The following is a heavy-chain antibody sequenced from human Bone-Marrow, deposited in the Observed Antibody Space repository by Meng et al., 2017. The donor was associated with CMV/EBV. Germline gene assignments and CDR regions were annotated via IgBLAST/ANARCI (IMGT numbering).Heavy chain of an antibody. CDR2: IHHSGST. Sequence: SETLSLTCAVYGGSFSGYYWSWIRQPPGKGLEWIGEIHHSGSTNYNPSLKSRVTISVDTSKNQFSLKLSSVTAADTAVYSCTTVLGGSGSYYTPCKGGYYYYGMDVWGQGTTVTVSS. V-gene: IGHV4-34*01. D-gene: IGHD3-10*01. J-gene: IGHJ6*02. CDR1: GGSFSGYY. CDR3: TTVLGGSGSYYTPCKGGYYYYGMDV.